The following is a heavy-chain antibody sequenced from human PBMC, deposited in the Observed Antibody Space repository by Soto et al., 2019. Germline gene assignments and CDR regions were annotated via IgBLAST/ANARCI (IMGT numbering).Heavy chain of an antibody. CDR3: ARTPETRDWLDP. V-gene: IGHV4-59*02. Sequence: SETLSLTCSVSGASVSSYYWSWVRQPPGKGLEWIGYIYYIGAYNYNPSLKSRVTISVDTSKNQFSLKLTSVTAADTAVYYCARTPETRDWLDPWGQGTLVTSPQ. D-gene: IGHD1-7*01. J-gene: IGHJ5*02. CDR1: GASVSSYY. CDR2: IYYIGAY.